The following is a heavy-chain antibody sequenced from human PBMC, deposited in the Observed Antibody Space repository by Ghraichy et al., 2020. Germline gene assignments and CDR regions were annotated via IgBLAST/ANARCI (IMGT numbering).Heavy chain of an antibody. J-gene: IGHJ6*02. Sequence: ASVKVSCKASGYTFTSYGINWVRQAPGQGLEWMGWISAYNGNTNYAQKLQGRVTMTTDTSTSTAYMELRSLRSDDTAVYYCARGAYLEPPARYGMDVWGQGTTVTVSS. V-gene: IGHV1-18*01. CDR1: GYTFTSYG. CDR3: ARGAYLEPPARYGMDV. CDR2: ISAYNGNT. D-gene: IGHD2/OR15-2a*01.